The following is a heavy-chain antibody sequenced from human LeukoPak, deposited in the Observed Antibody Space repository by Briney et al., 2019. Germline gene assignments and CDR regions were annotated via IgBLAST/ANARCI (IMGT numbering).Heavy chain of an antibody. V-gene: IGHV1-2*02. CDR2: INPNSGGT. D-gene: IGHD4-17*01. J-gene: IGHJ4*02. CDR1: GYTFTGYY. Sequence: ASVKVSCKASGYTFTGYYMHWVRQAPGQGLEWMGWINPNSGGTNYAQKLQGRVTMTTDTSTSTAYMELRSLRSDDTAVYYCARDPFNYGDYTFGFDYWGQGTLVTVSS. CDR3: ARDPFNYGDYTFGFDY.